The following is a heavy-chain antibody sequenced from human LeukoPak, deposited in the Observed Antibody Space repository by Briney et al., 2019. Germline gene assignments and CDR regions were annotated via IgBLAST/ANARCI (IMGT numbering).Heavy chain of an antibody. Sequence: GGSLRLSCAASGFTFSSYSMNWVRQAPGKGLEWVSSISSSSSYIYYADSVKGRFTISRDNAKNSLYLQMNSLRAEDTAVYYCARDPSVAGNGRWFNPWGQGTLVTVSS. D-gene: IGHD6-19*01. CDR3: ARDPSVAGNGRWFNP. CDR2: ISSSSSYI. CDR1: GFTFSSYS. V-gene: IGHV3-21*01. J-gene: IGHJ5*02.